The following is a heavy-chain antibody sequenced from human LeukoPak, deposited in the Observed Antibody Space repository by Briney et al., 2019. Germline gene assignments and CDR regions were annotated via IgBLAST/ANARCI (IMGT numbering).Heavy chain of an antibody. D-gene: IGHD4-11*01. V-gene: IGHV4-34*01. CDR1: GGSFSGYY. J-gene: IGHJ4*02. CDR3: ASLDDYSNQ. Sequence: PSETLSLTCAVYGGSFSGYYWSWIRQPPGKGLEWIGEINHSGSTNYNPSLKSRVTISVDTSKNQFSLKLSSVTAADTAVYYCASLDDYSNQWGQGTLVTVSS. CDR2: INHSGST.